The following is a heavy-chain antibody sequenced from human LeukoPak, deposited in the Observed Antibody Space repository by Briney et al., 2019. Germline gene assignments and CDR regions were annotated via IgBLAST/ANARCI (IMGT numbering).Heavy chain of an antibody. V-gene: IGHV4-31*03. J-gene: IGHJ5*02. CDR3: AREGAYYHWFDP. CDR2: IYCSGST. D-gene: IGHD3-10*01. CDR1: GGSISSGGYA. Sequence: PWETLSLTCTVSGGSISSGGYAGPWIRQHPGKGREWIAYIYCSGSTYYNPSLKSRVTIAVDTAKHQFSLMMSSVTAADTAVYYCAREGAYYHWFDPWGQGTLVTVSS.